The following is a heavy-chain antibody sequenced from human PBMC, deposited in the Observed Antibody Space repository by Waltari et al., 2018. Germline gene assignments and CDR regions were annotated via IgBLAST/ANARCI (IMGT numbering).Heavy chain of an antibody. D-gene: IGHD3-10*01. CDR2: VSHDGSTI. J-gene: IGHJ4*02. CDR1: GFSFSNYA. CDR3: ARGTGSGSFLVDH. V-gene: IGHV3-30-3*01. Sequence: QVQLVASGGGVVQPGTSLRLSCAASGFSFSNYAMHCVRQTPGKGLEWGTLVSHDGSTIHYAESVRGRFSISRDNSRDTLYLQMNSLTTDDSAIYYCARGTGSGSFLVDHWGQGTLVTVST.